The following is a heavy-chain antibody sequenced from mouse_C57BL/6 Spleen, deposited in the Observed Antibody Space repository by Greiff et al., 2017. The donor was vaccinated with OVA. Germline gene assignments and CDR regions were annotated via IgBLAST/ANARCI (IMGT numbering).Heavy chain of an antibody. V-gene: IGHV1-76*01. CDR2: IYPGSGNT. Sequence: QVQLKESGAELVRPGASVKLSCKASGYTFTDYYINWVKQRPGQGLEWIARIYPGSGNTYYNEKFKGKATLTAEKSSSTAYMQLSSLTSEDSAVYFCARSGDYAFDYWGQGTTLTVSS. CDR3: ARSGDYAFDY. CDR1: GYTFTDYY. D-gene: IGHD2-4*01. J-gene: IGHJ2*01.